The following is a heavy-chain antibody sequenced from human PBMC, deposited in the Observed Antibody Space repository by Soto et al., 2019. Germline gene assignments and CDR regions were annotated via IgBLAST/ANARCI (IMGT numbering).Heavy chain of an antibody. Sequence: ASVKVSCKASGYTFTSYGISWVRQAPGQGLEWMGWISAYNGNTNYAQKLQGRVTMTTDTSTSTAYMELRSLRSDDTAVYYCARDAGTVGAQYYYGMDGWGQGTTVTVAS. CDR3: ARDAGTVGAQYYYGMDG. CDR2: ISAYNGNT. V-gene: IGHV1-18*01. CDR1: GYTFTSYG. D-gene: IGHD6-6*01. J-gene: IGHJ6*02.